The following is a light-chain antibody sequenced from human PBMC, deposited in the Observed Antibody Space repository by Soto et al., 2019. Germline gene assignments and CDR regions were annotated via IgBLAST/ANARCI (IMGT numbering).Light chain of an antibody. CDR1: QTIDSW. CDR3: QQYNSYSEA. Sequence: DIHMTQYPSTLSVSVGSRVAIAFRASQTIDSWLAWYQQRPGKPPNLLIYKASTLKSGVPSRFSGSGSGTEFTLTISSLQPDDFATYYCQQYNSYSEAFGQGTKVDIK. CDR2: KAS. J-gene: IGKJ1*01. V-gene: IGKV1-5*03.